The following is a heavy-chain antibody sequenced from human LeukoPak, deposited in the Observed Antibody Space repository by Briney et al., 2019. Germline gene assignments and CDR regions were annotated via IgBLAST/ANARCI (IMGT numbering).Heavy chain of an antibody. CDR1: GYTFTSYA. Sequence: ASVKVSCKASGYTFTSYAMHWVRQAPGQRLEWMGWISAYNGNTNYAQKPQGRVTMTTDTSTSTAYMELRSLRSDDTAVYYCARVGSGWPDGYWGQRTLVTVSS. J-gene: IGHJ4*02. CDR3: ARVGSGWPDGY. CDR2: ISAYNGNT. D-gene: IGHD6-19*01. V-gene: IGHV1-18*01.